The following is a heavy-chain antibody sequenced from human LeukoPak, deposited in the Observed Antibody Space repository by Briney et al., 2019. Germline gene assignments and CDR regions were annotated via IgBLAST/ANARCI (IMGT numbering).Heavy chain of an antibody. V-gene: IGHV3-23*01. CDR1: GFTFSSYG. CDR2: ISGSGGST. Sequence: GGSLRLSCAASGFTFSSYGMSWVRPAPGKGLEWVSAISGSGGSTYYADSVKGRFTISRDNSKNTLYLQMNSLRAEDTAVYYCARVGVVVTAIDYWGQGTLVTVSS. J-gene: IGHJ4*02. CDR3: ARVGVVVTAIDY. D-gene: IGHD2-21*02.